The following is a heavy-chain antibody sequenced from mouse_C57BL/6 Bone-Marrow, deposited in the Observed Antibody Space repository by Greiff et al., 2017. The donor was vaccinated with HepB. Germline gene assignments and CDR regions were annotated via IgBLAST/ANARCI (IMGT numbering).Heavy chain of an antibody. V-gene: IGHV14-4*01. CDR2: IDPENGDT. Sequence: EVQLQESGAELVRPGASVKLSCTASGFNIKDDYMHWVKQRPEQGLEWIGWIDPENGDTEYASKFQGKATITADTSSNTAYLQLSSLTSEDTAVYYCTTTAQAKYFDYWGQGTTLTVSS. D-gene: IGHD3-2*02. J-gene: IGHJ2*01. CDR3: TTTAQAKYFDY. CDR1: GFNIKDDY.